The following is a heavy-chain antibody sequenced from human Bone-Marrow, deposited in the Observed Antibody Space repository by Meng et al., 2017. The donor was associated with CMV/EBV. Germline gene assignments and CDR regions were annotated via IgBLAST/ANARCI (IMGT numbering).Heavy chain of an antibody. V-gene: IGHV3-21*01. D-gene: IGHD3-16*01. CDR2: ISSSSSYI. J-gene: IGHJ4*02. Sequence: SCAASGFTFSSYSMNWVRQAPGKGLEWVSFISSSSSYIYYADSVKGRFTISRDNAKNSLYLQMNSLRAEDTAVYYCARDTFRKIHLFVDWGQGTLVTVSS. CDR1: GFTFSSYS. CDR3: ARDTFRKIHLFVD.